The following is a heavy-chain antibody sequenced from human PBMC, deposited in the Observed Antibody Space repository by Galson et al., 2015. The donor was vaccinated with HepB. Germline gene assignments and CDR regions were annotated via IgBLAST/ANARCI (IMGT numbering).Heavy chain of an antibody. Sequence: SLRLSCAASGFTFSSYGMHWVRQAPGKGLEWVAVIWYDGSNKYYADSVKGRFTISRDNSKNTLYLQMNSLRAEDTAVYYCARGGVSSKYYYDSSGASEGDAFDIWGQGTMVTVSS. D-gene: IGHD3-22*01. V-gene: IGHV3-33*01. CDR3: ARGGVSSKYYYDSSGASEGDAFDI. J-gene: IGHJ3*02. CDR2: IWYDGSNK. CDR1: GFTFSSYG.